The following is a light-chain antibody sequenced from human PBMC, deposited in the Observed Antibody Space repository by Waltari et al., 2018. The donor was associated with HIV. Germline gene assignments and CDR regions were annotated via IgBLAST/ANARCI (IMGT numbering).Light chain of an antibody. CDR2: QDR. J-gene: IGLJ2*01. Sequence: SYELTQPPSVSVSPGRTASITCSGDKLGGKYASWYQLKPGQSPVLVIFQDRQRPSGIPERFSGSNSGNTATLTISGTQAMDEADYFCQSYDRSLSASVVFGGGTKLTVL. CDR3: QSYDRSLSASVV. V-gene: IGLV3-1*01. CDR1: KLGGKY.